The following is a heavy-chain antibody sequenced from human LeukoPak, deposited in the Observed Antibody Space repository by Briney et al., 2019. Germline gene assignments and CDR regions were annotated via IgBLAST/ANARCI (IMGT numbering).Heavy chain of an antibody. D-gene: IGHD3-22*01. CDR3: ARDLGYYDSSGYLTYWFDP. V-gene: IGHV1-18*01. CDR2: ISAYNGNT. J-gene: IGHJ5*02. Sequence: VASVKVSCKASGYTFTSYGISWVRQAPGQGLEWMGWISAYNGNTNYAQKLQGRVTMTTDTSTSTAYMELRSLRSDDTAVYYCARDLGYYDSSGYLTYWFDPWGQGTLVTVSS. CDR1: GYTFTSYG.